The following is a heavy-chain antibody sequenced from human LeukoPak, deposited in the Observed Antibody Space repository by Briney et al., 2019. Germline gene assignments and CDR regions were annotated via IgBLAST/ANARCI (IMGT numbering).Heavy chain of an antibody. CDR2: TSGSGGST. Sequence: WGSLRLSCAASGFTFSSYAMSWVRQAPGKGLEWVSATSGSGGSTYYADSVKGRFTISRDNSKNTLYLQMNSLRAEDTAVYYCAKDLLYGSPMNDYWGQGTLVTVSS. CDR1: GFTFSSYA. V-gene: IGHV3-23*01. J-gene: IGHJ4*02. D-gene: IGHD3-10*01. CDR3: AKDLLYGSPMNDY.